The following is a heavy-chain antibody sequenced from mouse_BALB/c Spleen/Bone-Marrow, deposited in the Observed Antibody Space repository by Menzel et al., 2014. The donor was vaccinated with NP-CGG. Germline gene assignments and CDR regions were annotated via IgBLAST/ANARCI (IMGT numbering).Heavy chain of an antibody. Sequence: QVQLQQSGAELAKPGASVKMSCKASGYTFTSYRMYWIKQRPGQGLEWIGYINPSTGYTEYNQKFKDKATLTADKSSNTAYMQLSSLTSEDSAVYYCARKGYGNYHYYAMDYWGQGTSVTVSS. CDR1: GYTFTSYR. CDR3: ARKGYGNYHYYAMDY. J-gene: IGHJ4*01. D-gene: IGHD2-1*01. V-gene: IGHV1-4*01. CDR2: INPSTGYT.